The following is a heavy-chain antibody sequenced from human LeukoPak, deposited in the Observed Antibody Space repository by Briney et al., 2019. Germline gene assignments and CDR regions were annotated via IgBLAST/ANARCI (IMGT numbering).Heavy chain of an antibody. V-gene: IGHV3-11*01. CDR2: ISSSGSTI. J-gene: IGHJ4*02. CDR1: GFTFSDYY. D-gene: IGHD4-11*01. Sequence: GGSLRLSCAASGFTFSDYYMSWIRQAPGKGLEWVSYISSSGSTIYYADSVKGRFTISRDNAKNSLYLQMNSLRAEDTAVYYCAKDRYSNYFFDYWGQGTLVTVSS. CDR3: AKDRYSNYFFDY.